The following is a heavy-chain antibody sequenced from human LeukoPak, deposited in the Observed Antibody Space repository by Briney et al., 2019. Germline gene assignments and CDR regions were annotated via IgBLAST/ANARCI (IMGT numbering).Heavy chain of an antibody. CDR1: GFTFSSYP. CDR2: ILGNGHAS. Sequence: GGSLRLSCGASGFTFSSYPMHWVRPAPDKGLEYLSAILGNGHASFYADSVKGRFTISSDNFKNTLYLQIGNLRADDMAVYYCARDSSSGYSFDPWGQGTLVTVSS. V-gene: IGHV3-64*02. J-gene: IGHJ5*02. CDR3: ARDSSSGYSFDP. D-gene: IGHD6-19*01.